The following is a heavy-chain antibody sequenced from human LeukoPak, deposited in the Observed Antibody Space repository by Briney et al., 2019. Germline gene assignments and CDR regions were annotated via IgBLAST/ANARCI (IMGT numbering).Heavy chain of an antibody. CDR3: ARGYYDFWSGYHNWFDP. V-gene: IGHV4-59*01. CDR2: IYYSGST. D-gene: IGHD3-3*01. J-gene: IGHJ5*02. CDR1: GGSITGYY. Sequence: PSETLSLTCTVSGGSITGYYWSWIRQPPGKGLEWIGYIYYSGSTNYNPSLKSRVTISVDTSKNQFSLKLSSVTAADTAVYYCARGYYDFWSGYHNWFDPWGQGTLVSVST.